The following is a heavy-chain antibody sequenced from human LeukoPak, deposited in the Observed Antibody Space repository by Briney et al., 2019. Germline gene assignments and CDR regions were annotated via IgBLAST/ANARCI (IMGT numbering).Heavy chain of an antibody. CDR1: GGSFSGYY. Sequence: SEALSLTCAVYGGSFSGYYWSWIRQPPGKGLEWIGEINHSGSTNYNPSLKSRVTISVDTSKNQFSLKLSSVTAADTAVYYCARGYSFRSSGGGWFDPWGQGTLVTVSS. CDR2: INHSGST. D-gene: IGHD6-19*01. V-gene: IGHV4-34*01. J-gene: IGHJ5*02. CDR3: ARGYSFRSSGGGWFDP.